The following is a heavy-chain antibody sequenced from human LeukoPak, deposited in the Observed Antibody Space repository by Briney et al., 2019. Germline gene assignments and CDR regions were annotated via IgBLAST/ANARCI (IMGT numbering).Heavy chain of an antibody. CDR3: ARVIAAAGTDY. Sequence: SETLSLTCTVSGGSVSSGGYYWSWIRQHPGKGLEWIGYIHYSGNTYYNPSLKSRVTISVDTSKNQFSLKLSSVTAADTAVYYCARVIAAAGTDYWGQGTLVTVSS. V-gene: IGHV4-31*03. CDR1: GGSVSSGGYY. CDR2: IHYSGNT. J-gene: IGHJ4*02. D-gene: IGHD6-13*01.